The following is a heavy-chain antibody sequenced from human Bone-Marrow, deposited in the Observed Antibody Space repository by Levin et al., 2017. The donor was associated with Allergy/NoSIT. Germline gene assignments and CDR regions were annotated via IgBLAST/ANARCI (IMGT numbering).Heavy chain of an antibody. D-gene: IGHD3-16*01. CDR1: GFTFTSFG. J-gene: IGHJ6*02. Sequence: GGSLRLSCAASGFTFTSFGMTWVRQAPGKGLEWVANIERDGSETSYVDSVKGRFTISRDNAKNSVYLQMNSLRVDDTAVYYCAREEGWGYHYGMDVWGQGTTVTVSS. CDR3: AREEGWGYHYGMDV. CDR2: IERDGSET. V-gene: IGHV3-7*01.